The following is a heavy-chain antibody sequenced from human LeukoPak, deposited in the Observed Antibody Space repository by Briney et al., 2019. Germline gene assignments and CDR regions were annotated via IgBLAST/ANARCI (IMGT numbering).Heavy chain of an antibody. CDR1: GFTFSSYE. CDR3: AKDLGATVVTPGYFDY. CDR2: ISSSGSTI. D-gene: IGHD4-23*01. J-gene: IGHJ4*02. Sequence: GGSLRLSCAASGFTFSSYEMNWVRQAPGKGLEWVSYISSSGSTIYYADSVKGRFTISRDNSKNTLYLQMNSLRAEDTAVYYCAKDLGATVVTPGYFDYWGQGTLVTVSS. V-gene: IGHV3-48*03.